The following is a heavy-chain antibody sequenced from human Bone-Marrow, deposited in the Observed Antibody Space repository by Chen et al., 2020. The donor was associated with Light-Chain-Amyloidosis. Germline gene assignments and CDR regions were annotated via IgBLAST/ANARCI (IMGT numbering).Heavy chain of an antibody. Sequence: EVQLEQSGQEVKKPGESLKIYCKGSGYTFPNYWIGWVRQMPGKGLEWMGVIYPDDSDARYSPSFEGQVTISADKSITTAYLQWRSLKASDTAMYYCARRRDGYNFDYWGQGTLVTVSS. J-gene: IGHJ4*02. D-gene: IGHD5-12*01. V-gene: IGHV5-51*01. CDR2: IYPDDSDA. CDR1: GYTFPNYW. CDR3: ARRRDGYNFDY.